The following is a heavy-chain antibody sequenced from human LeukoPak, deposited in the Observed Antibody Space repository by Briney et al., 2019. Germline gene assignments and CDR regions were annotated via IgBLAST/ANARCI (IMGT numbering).Heavy chain of an antibody. CDR1: GYSFTSYW. J-gene: IGHJ6*02. CDR3: ARGSDSSARTSAYYYGMDV. D-gene: IGHD3-22*01. Sequence: GESLKISCKGSGYSFTSYWIGWVRQMPGKGLEWMGIIYPGDSDTRYSPSFQGQVTISVDKSISTAYLQWSRLKASDTAMYYCARGSDSSARTSAYYYGMDVWGQGTTVTVSS. V-gene: IGHV5-51*01. CDR2: IYPGDSDT.